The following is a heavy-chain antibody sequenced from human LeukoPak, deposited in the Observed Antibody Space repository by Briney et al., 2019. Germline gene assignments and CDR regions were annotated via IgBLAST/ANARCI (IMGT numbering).Heavy chain of an antibody. CDR3: AKQSYARSLGE. CDR1: GFPFSDFS. D-gene: IGHD2-8*01. V-gene: IGHV3-23*01. J-gene: IGHJ4*02. Sequence: GGSLRLSCATSGFPFSDFSMSWVRQAPGKGLEWISTTNSGGTSTYYAESVKGRFTISRDNSKNTLYLQMSSLRVEDTAVYCCAKQSYARSLGEGGPGTLVSVSS. CDR2: TNSGGTST.